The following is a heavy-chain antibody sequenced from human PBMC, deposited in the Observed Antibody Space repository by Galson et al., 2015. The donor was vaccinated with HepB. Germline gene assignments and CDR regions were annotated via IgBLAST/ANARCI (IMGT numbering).Heavy chain of an antibody. J-gene: IGHJ3*02. CDR1: GYTLTELS. CDR2: FDPEDGET. CDR3: ARTITMVRGVTPTGAFDI. V-gene: IGHV1-24*01. Sequence: SVKVSCKVSGYTLTELSMHWVRQAPGKGLEWMGGFDPEDGETIYAQKFQGRVTMTEDTSTDTAYMELSSLRSEDTAVYYCARTITMVRGVTPTGAFDIWGQGTMVTVSS. D-gene: IGHD3-10*01.